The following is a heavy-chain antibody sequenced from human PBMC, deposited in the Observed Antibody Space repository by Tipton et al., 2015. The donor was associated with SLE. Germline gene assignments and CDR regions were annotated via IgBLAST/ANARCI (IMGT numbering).Heavy chain of an antibody. CDR1: GASIGSGGYS. D-gene: IGHD3-16*01. Sequence: TLSLTCAVSGASIGSGGYSWNWIRQPPGKGLQWIGYIFHSGITYYNPSLKNRVTISLVSSRDHFSLDLTSVTAADTAIYYCARYRMLMIASFDYWGQGIPVTVSS. CDR2: IFHSGIT. CDR3: ARYRMLMIASFDY. J-gene: IGHJ4*02. V-gene: IGHV4-30-2*01.